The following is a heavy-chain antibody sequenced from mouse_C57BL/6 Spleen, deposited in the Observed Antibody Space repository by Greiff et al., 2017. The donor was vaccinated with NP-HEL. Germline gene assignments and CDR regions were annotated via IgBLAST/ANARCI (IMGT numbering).Heavy chain of an antibody. D-gene: IGHD1-1*01. Sequence: QVQLQQSGAELVKPGASVKISCKASGYAFSSYWMNWVKQRPGKGLEWIGQIYPGDGDTNYNGKFKGKATLTADKSSSTAYMQLSSLTSEDSAVYFCARFPIYYYGSSYYDYWGKGTTLTVSS. CDR3: ARFPIYYYGSSYYDY. J-gene: IGHJ2*01. V-gene: IGHV1-80*01. CDR2: IYPGDGDT. CDR1: GYAFSSYW.